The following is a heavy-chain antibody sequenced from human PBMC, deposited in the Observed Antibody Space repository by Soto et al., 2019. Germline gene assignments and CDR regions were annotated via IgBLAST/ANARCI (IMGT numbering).Heavy chain of an antibody. CDR2: VYGVGTS. V-gene: IGHV4-30-4*08. CDR1: GDSIRSVGYY. D-gene: IGHD6-25*01. Sequence: QIQLQESGPGLVKPSETLSLTCSVSGDSIRSVGYYWTWIRQPPGKGLEWLGDVYGVGTSRYNASLRSRLYISADPSNNAFSLTLTSVTATDTAVYFCGRGVSSGWNPTRVDPWGHGFLMVVSS. J-gene: IGHJ5*02. CDR3: GRGVSSGWNPTRVDP.